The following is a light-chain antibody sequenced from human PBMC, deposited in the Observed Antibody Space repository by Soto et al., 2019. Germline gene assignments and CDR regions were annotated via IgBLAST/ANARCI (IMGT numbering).Light chain of an antibody. J-gene: IGLJ1*01. V-gene: IGLV2-14*01. CDR3: NSLRVNHLYV. CDR2: EVT. CDR1: SSDVGRYNT. Sequence: QCVLTQPASVFGSPGQTITISCTGTSSDVGRYNTVSWYQHHPGKAPKLIIYEVTHRPAGISDRFSASKSGNTASLTISGLQAEDEADYYCNSLRVNHLYVFGSGTKVTVL.